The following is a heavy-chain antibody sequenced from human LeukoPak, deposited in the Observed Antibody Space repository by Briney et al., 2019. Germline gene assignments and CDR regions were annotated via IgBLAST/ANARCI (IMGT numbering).Heavy chain of an antibody. V-gene: IGHV4-61*09. CDR2: IYTSGST. CDR1: GYSISSGYH. Sequence: SETLSLTCTVSGYSISSGYHWIWIRQPAGKGLEWIGHIYTSGSTNYNPSLRSRVTISVDTSKNQFSLKLNSVTAADTAVYYCARVTGYMIEDYFGYWGQGILVTVSS. D-gene: IGHD3-9*01. CDR3: ARVTGYMIEDYFGY. J-gene: IGHJ4*02.